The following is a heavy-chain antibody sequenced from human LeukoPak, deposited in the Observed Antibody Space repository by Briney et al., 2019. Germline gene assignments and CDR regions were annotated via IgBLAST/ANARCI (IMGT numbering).Heavy chain of an antibody. CDR1: VYTLTELS. D-gene: IGHD2-15*01. CDR2: LDPEDGET. CDR3: GTDSNCGAGSCVAFDI. J-gene: IGHJ3*02. Sequence: ASVKVSCKVSVYTLTELSIHWVRQAPGKGLEWMGGLDPEDGETIYAQMFQGRLTMTEDTSTDTAYMELSSLKSDDTAVYYCGTDSNCGAGSCVAFDIWGQGTMVTVSS. V-gene: IGHV1-24*01.